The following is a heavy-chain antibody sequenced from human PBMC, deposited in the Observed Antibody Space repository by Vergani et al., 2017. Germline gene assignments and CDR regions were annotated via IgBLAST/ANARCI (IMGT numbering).Heavy chain of an antibody. J-gene: IGHJ4*02. CDR1: GYTFTSYD. CDR3: ARGRIRQQWLVSSGGHFDY. CDR2: MNPNSGNT. D-gene: IGHD6-19*01. Sequence: QVQLVQSGAEVKKPGASVKVSCKASGYTFTSYDINWVRQATGRGLEWMGWMNPNSGNTGYAQKFQGRVTMTRNTSISTAYMELSSLRSEDTAVYYCARGRIRQQWLVSSGGHFDYWGQGTLVTVSS. V-gene: IGHV1-8*01.